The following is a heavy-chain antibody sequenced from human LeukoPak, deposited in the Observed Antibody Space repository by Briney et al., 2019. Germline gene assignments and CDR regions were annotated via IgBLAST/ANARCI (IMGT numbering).Heavy chain of an antibody. D-gene: IGHD1-26*01. Sequence: SETLSLTCTVSGYSINNYYWSWIRQPPAKGLEWIGYVYYSGTPDYNPSLKSRATISLDTSRNQFSLQLRSVTAADTAEYYCARQKWDRLTYYYYGMDVWGQGTTVTVCS. CDR1: GYSINNYY. V-gene: IGHV4-59*08. CDR2: VYYSGTP. CDR3: ARQKWDRLTYYYYGMDV. J-gene: IGHJ6*02.